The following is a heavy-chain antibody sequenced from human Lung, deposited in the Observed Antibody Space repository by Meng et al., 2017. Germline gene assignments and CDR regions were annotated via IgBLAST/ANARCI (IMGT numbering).Heavy chain of an antibody. V-gene: IGHV4-4*02. CDR1: GCVISIRNW. J-gene: IGHJ5*02. D-gene: IGHD3-10*01. CDR2: IYHSGST. CDR3: ARGRITMVRGVSVFDP. Sequence: VPRPQSGRRRGKSSGTLSLSCAASGCVISIRNWWSWVPRPAGKGLEWIGEIYHSGSTNTNPSLKSRVTISLDKSKNQFSLKLSSVTAADTAVYYCARGRITMVRGVSVFDPWGQGTLVTVSS.